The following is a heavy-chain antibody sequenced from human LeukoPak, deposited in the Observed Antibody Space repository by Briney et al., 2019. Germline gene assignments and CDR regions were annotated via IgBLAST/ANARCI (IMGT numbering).Heavy chain of an antibody. CDR1: GFSFDDYA. V-gene: IGHV3-49*04. Sequence: GGSLRLSCTAAGFSFDDYAMSWVRQAPGKGLEWLGFIRSKAYGGTTEYAASVKGRFTISREDSKSIAYVQMNSLKSEDTAVYYCTRDYGDYVQPWGQGTLVTVSS. J-gene: IGHJ5*02. D-gene: IGHD4-17*01. CDR2: IRSKAYGGTT. CDR3: TRDYGDYVQP.